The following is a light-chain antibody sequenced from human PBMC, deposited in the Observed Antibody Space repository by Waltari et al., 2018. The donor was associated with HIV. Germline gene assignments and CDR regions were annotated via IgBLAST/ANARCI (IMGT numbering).Light chain of an antibody. Sequence: QSALTQPASVSGSPGQSITISCTGTSSDVGGYNYVSWYQQPPGKAPKLMIYDVSNRPSGVSNRFSGSKSGNTASLTISGLQAEDEADYYCSSYTSSSIYVVFGGGTKLSVL. CDR1: SSDVGGYNY. V-gene: IGLV2-14*01. CDR2: DVS. J-gene: IGLJ2*01. CDR3: SSYTSSSIYVV.